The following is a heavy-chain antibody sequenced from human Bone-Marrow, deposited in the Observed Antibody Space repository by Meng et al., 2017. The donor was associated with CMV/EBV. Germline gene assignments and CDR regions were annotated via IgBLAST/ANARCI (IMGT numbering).Heavy chain of an antibody. CDR1: GFTFSSYA. Sequence: GGSLRLSCAASGFTFSSYAMHWVRQAPGKGLEWVAVISYDGSNKYYADSVKGRFTISRDNSKNTLYLQMNSLRAEDTAVYYCAREGTIFGVVFDYWGQGTLVTSPQ. J-gene: IGHJ4*02. D-gene: IGHD3-3*01. CDR2: ISYDGSNK. V-gene: IGHV3-30*04. CDR3: AREGTIFGVVFDY.